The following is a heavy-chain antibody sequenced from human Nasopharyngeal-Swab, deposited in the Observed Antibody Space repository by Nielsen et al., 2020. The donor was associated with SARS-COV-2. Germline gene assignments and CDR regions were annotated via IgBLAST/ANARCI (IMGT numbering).Heavy chain of an antibody. V-gene: IGHV4-61*10. CDR2: IYYSGST. J-gene: IGHJ4*02. CDR1: GGSISSGSYY. Sequence: SETLSLTCTVSGGSISSGSYYWSWIRQPAGKGLEWIGYIYYSGSTNYNPSLKSRVTISVDTSKNQFSLKLSSVTAADTAVYYCARDSGWSGYYLGYFDYWGQGTLVTVSS. CDR3: ARDSGWSGYYLGYFDY. D-gene: IGHD3-3*01.